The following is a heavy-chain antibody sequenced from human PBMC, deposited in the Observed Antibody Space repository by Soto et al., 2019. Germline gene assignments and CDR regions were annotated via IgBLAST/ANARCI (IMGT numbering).Heavy chain of an antibody. J-gene: IGHJ4*02. D-gene: IGHD3-9*01. V-gene: IGHV1-69*13. CDR1: GGTFSSYA. CDR3: ARGPARLRYFDLLDY. Sequence: SVKVSCKASGGTFSSYAISWVRQAPGQGLEWMGGIIPIFGTANYAQKFQGRVTITADESTSTAYMELSSLRSEDTAVYYCARGPARLRYFDLLDYWGQGTRGTVSS. CDR2: IIPIFGTA.